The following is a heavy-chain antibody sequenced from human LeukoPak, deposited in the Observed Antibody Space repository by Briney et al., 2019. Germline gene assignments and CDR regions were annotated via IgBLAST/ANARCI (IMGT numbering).Heavy chain of an antibody. V-gene: IGHV4-34*01. D-gene: IGHD5-24*01. CDR3: ARHDRDGYNAKNFDY. CDR2: VNHSGST. CDR1: GGSFSGFY. J-gene: IGHJ4*02. Sequence: SETLSLTCAVYGGSFSGFYWSWVRQPPGKGLEWIGEVNHSGSTNYNPSLKSRVTISVDTSKTQFSLKLSSVTAADTAVYYCARHDRDGYNAKNFDYWGQGTLVTVSS.